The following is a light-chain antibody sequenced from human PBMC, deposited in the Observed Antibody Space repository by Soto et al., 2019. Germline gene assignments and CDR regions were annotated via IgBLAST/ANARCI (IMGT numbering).Light chain of an antibody. CDR3: QKYHSAPYT. CDR1: QGISNY. J-gene: IGKJ2*01. V-gene: IGKV1-27*01. Sequence: DIQMTQSPSSLSASVGDRVTITCRASQGISNYLAWYQQKPGKVPKLLIYAASTLESGVPSRFSGSGSVTEFTLSISSLQPEDVATYYYQKYHSAPYTFGQGNKLEIK. CDR2: AAS.